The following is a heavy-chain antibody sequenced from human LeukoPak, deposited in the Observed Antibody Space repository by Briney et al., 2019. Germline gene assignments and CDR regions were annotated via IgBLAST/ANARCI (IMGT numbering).Heavy chain of an antibody. D-gene: IGHD1-26*01. CDR3: AKDLYYSGSYSGPGDFDY. CDR1: GFTFSTYW. CDR2: IKQDGSEK. Sequence: PGGSLRLSCAASGFTFSTYWMSWVRQAPGKGLEWVANIKQDGSEKYYVDSVKGRFTISRDNAKNTLYLQMNSLRAEDTAVYYCAKDLYYSGSYSGPGDFDYWGQGTLVTVSS. V-gene: IGHV3-7*01. J-gene: IGHJ4*02.